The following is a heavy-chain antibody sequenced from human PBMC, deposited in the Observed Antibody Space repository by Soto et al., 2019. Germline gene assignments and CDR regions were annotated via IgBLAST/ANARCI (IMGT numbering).Heavy chain of an antibody. Sequence: KESGPTLVKPTQTLTLTCTFSGFSLSTSGVGVGWIRQPPGKALEWLALIYWDDDKRYSPSLKSRLTITKDTSKNQVVLTMTNMDPVDTATYHCAHSLYDYVWGSYYYYYGMDVWGQGTTVTVSS. D-gene: IGHD3-16*01. J-gene: IGHJ6*02. V-gene: IGHV2-5*02. CDR1: GFSLSTSGVG. CDR2: IYWDDDK. CDR3: AHSLYDYVWGSYYYYYGMDV.